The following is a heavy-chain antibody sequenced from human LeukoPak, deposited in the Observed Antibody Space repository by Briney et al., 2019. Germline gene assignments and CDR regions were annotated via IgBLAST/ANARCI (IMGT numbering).Heavy chain of an antibody. CDR1: GFTFSSYA. J-gene: IGHJ4*02. CDR3: AEDVGRGSYSSEFDY. Sequence: GGSLRLSCAASGFTFSSYAMSWVRQAPGKGLEWVSAISGSGGSTYYADSVKGRFTISRDNSKNTLYLQMNSLRAEGTAVYYCAEDVGRGSYSSEFDYWGQGTLVTVSS. CDR2: ISGSGGST. V-gene: IGHV3-23*01. D-gene: IGHD1-26*01.